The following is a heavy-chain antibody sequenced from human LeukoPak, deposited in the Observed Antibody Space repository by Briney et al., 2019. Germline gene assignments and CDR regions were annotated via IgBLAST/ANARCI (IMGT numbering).Heavy chain of an antibody. V-gene: IGHV3-23*01. CDR1: GFTFSSYA. Sequence: QPGASLRLSCAASGFTFSSYAMSWVRQAPGKGLEWVSAISGSGGSTYYADSVKGRFTISRDNSKNTLYLQMNSLRAEDTAVYYCAKDEESSGWDLYYYYGMDVWGQGTTVTVSS. CDR3: AKDEESSGWDLYYYYGMDV. J-gene: IGHJ6*02. CDR2: ISGSGGST. D-gene: IGHD6-19*01.